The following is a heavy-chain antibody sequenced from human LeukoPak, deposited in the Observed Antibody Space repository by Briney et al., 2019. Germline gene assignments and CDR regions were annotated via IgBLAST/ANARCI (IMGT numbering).Heavy chain of an antibody. CDR3: AADQPRYPDAFDI. V-gene: IGHV1-58*02. CDR2: IVVGSGDT. Sequence: ASVKVSCKASGFTSTTSTMQWVRQARGQRLEWIGWIVVGSGDTNYAEKFQERVTITGDMSTSTVYMELSSLRSDDTAVYYCAADQPRYPDAFDIWGQGTMVTVSS. D-gene: IGHD1-1*01. J-gene: IGHJ3*02. CDR1: GFTSTTST.